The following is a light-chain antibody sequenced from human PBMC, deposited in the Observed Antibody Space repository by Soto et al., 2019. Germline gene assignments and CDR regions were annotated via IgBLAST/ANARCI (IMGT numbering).Light chain of an antibody. CDR3: QQYTSSPPGFT. Sequence: EIVMTQSPATLSVSPGERATLSCRASQSVSSNLAWYQQKPGQAPRLLIYGASTRATGIPARFSGSGSGTEFTLTISSLQSEDFAVYFCQQYTSSPPGFTFGPGTTVEIK. CDR2: GAS. J-gene: IGKJ3*01. CDR1: QSVSSN. V-gene: IGKV3-15*01.